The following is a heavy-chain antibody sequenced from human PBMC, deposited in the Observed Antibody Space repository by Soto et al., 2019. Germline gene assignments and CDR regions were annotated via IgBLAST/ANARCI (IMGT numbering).Heavy chain of an antibody. CDR3: SRDRYRRITPTHSYYNVMEV. CDR1: GGSLGSYY. Sequence: SETLSLTCAVSGGSLGSYYWMLSRQPPGKGLEWIGYVFCTGRAKYNASLKSRVRISLDTSNYQFSLKLRSVSAPYTACYYCSRDRYRRITPTHSYYNVMEVWPPGTTVIFSS. CDR2: VFCTGRA. V-gene: IGHV4-59*01. J-gene: IGHJ6*02. D-gene: IGHD3-10*01.